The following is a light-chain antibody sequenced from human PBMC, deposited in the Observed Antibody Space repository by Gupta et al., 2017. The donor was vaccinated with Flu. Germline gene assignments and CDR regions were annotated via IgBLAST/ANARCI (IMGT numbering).Light chain of an antibody. CDR2: SGS. V-gene: IGKV3D-15*01. Sequence: ATVSLSPGETATLSCRASRNIGVDLAWYQQKPGQAPRLLIHSGSTRATGIPARFRGDGYGTDFILTITSRQSDDFAVYYCQQYNDWPPYSFGQGTKLE. CDR1: RNIGVD. J-gene: IGKJ2*01. CDR3: QQYNDWPPYS.